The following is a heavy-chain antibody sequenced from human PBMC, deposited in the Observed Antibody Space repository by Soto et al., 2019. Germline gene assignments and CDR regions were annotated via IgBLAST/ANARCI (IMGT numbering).Heavy chain of an antibody. CDR2: IKSKTDGGTT. V-gene: IGHV3-15*07. D-gene: IGHD6-6*01. CDR1: GFTFSNAW. CDR3: TTYEYSSSSRNDY. Sequence: GGSLRLSCAASGFTFSNAWMNWVRQAPGKGLEWVGRIKSKTDGGTTDYAAPVKGRFTISRDDSKNTLYLQMNSLKTEDTAVYYCTTYEYSSSSRNDYWGQGTLVTVSS. J-gene: IGHJ4*02.